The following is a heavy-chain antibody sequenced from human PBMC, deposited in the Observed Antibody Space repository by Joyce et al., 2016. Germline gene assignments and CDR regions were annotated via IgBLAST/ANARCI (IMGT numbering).Heavy chain of an antibody. CDR1: GDSISNGGYY. D-gene: IGHD3-16*01. Sequence: QVHLQESGPGLVKPSQTLSLTCTVSGDSISNGGYYWSWIRQHPGKGLEWIAYIYYIGSTFYNPSLKSRLTISVDTSKNQFSLRLSSVTAADTAFYYCARLFGGYCKTPSCSSGFDPWGQGTLVTVSS. V-gene: IGHV4-31*03. CDR2: IYYIGST. J-gene: IGHJ5*02. CDR3: ARLFGGYCKTPSCSSGFDP.